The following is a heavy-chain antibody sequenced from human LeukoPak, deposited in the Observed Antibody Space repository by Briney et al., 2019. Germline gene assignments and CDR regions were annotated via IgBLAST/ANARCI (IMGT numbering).Heavy chain of an antibody. J-gene: IGHJ3*02. CDR2: IYYSGST. CDR3: ARSWGVSTTVVIPGFAFDI. D-gene: IGHD4-23*01. V-gene: IGHV4-59*01. CDR1: GGSISSYY. Sequence: PSETLSLTCTVSGGSISSYYWSWIRQPPGKGLEWIAYIYYSGSTNYNPSLKSRVTIPVDTSRNQFSLKLSSVTAADTAVYYCARSWGVSTTVVIPGFAFDIWGQGTMVTVSS.